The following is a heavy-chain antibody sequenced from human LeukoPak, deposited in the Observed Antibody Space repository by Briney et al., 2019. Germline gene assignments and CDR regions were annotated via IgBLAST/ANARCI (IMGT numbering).Heavy chain of an antibody. V-gene: IGHV4-59*08. J-gene: IGHJ2*01. Sequence: SETLSLTCTVSGGSISNFYWSWIRQPPGKGLEWIGYIYYTGSTNYNPSLNSRVTISVDTSKNQFSLKLSSVTAADTAVYYCARRGSGASLEYYFDLWGRGTLVTVSS. CDR3: ARRGSGASLEYYFDL. CDR1: GGSISNFY. D-gene: IGHD1-14*01. CDR2: IYYTGST.